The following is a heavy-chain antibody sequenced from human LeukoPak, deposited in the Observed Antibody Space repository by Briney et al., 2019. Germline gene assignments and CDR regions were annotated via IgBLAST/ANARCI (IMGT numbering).Heavy chain of an antibody. CDR3: ARVKGVVVVPAAINSRWFDP. Sequence: ASVKVSCKASGYTLTSYGISWVRQAPGQGLEWMGWISAYNGNTNYAQMLQGRVTMTTDTSTSTAYMELRSLRSDDTAVYYCARVKGVVVVPAAINSRWFDPWGQGTLVTVSS. J-gene: IGHJ5*02. CDR2: ISAYNGNT. D-gene: IGHD2-2*01. CDR1: GYTLTSYG. V-gene: IGHV1-18*01.